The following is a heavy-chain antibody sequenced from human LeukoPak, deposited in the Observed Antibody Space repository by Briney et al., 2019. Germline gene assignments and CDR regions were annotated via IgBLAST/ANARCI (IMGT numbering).Heavy chain of an antibody. CDR3: AREGYYDHFDY. V-gene: IGHV4-61*01. J-gene: IGHJ4*02. CDR2: IYYSGST. CDR1: GGSVSSGSYY. D-gene: IGHD3-22*01. Sequence: SETLSLTCTVSGGSVSSGSYYWSWIRQPPGKGLEWIGYIYYSGSTNYNPSLKSQVTISVDTSKNQFSLKLSSVTAADTAVYYCAREGYYDHFDYWGQGILVTVSS.